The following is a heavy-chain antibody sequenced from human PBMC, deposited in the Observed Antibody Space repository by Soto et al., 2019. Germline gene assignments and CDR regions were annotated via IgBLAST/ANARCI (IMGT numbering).Heavy chain of an antibody. CDR3: ARHVAVPRTRGFDY. D-gene: IGHD2-15*01. V-gene: IGHV4-4*02. CDR1: GGSISDNW. Sequence: QVQLQESGPGLVKPSGTLSLTCAVAGGSISDNWWSWVRQAPGKGLEWIGEIYHSGTTYYNPSLKGPVIILVDKSASHISLTLSSVTAADRAVYYCARHVAVPRTRGFDYWGQGALVAVSS. J-gene: IGHJ4*02. CDR2: IYHSGTT.